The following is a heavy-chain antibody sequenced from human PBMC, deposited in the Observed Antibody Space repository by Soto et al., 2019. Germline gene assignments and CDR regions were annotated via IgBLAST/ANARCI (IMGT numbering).Heavy chain of an antibody. D-gene: IGHD5-18*01. Sequence: EVQLVESGGGLVKPGGSLRLSCAASGFTFSSYSMNWVRQAPGKGLEWVSSISSSSSYIYYADSVKGRFTISRDNAKNSLYRQMNRLTVEDTAVYYCARDPPGYSYGYGLGYWGQGTLVTVSS. J-gene: IGHJ4*02. CDR1: GFTFSSYS. V-gene: IGHV3-21*01. CDR2: ISSSSSYI. CDR3: ARDPPGYSYGYGLGY.